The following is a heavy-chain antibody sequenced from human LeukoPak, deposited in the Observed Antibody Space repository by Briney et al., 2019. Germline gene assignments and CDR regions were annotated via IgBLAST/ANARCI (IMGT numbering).Heavy chain of an antibody. CDR1: GGSISSYY. D-gene: IGHD5-18*01. CDR3: ARQMDTAMVTGHYYYYMEV. Sequence: SETLSLTCTVSGGSISSYYWSWVRQPPGKGLEWSGYIYYSGSTNYNPSLKSRVTISVDTSKNQYSLKLSSVTAADTAVYYCARQMDTAMVTGHYYYYMEVWGKGTTVTVSS. J-gene: IGHJ6*03. CDR2: IYYSGST. V-gene: IGHV4-59*08.